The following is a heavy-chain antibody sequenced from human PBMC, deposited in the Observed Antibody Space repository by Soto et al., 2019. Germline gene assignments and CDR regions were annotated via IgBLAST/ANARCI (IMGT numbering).Heavy chain of an antibody. CDR3: AKALYSGSYLQYYYGMDV. CDR2: ISYDGSNK. D-gene: IGHD1-26*01. CDR1: GFTFSSYG. Sequence: GGSLRLSCAASGFTFSSYGMHWVRQAPGKGLEWVAVISYDGSNKYYADSVKGRFTISRDNSKNTLYLQMNSLRAEDTAVYYCAKALYSGSYLQYYYGMDVWGQGTTVTVSS. V-gene: IGHV3-30*18. J-gene: IGHJ6*02.